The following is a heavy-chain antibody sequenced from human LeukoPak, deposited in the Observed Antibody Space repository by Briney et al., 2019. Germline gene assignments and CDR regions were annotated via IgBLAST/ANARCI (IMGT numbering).Heavy chain of an antibody. V-gene: IGHV3-23*01. D-gene: IGHD3-10*01. CDR2: ISGSGDYT. CDR1: GFTFSSHG. CDR3: AKVTYGSGTYGAFDS. J-gene: IGHJ4*02. Sequence: GGSLRLSCAASGFTFSSHGMSWVRQAPGKGLEWVSTISGSGDYTYYADSVKGRFTISRDNSKNTLYLQMNRLRVEDTAIYYCAKVTYGSGTYGAFDSWGQGTLVTVSS.